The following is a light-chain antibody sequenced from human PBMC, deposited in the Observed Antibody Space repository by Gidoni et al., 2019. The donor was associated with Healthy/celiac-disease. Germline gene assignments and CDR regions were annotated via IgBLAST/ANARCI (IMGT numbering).Light chain of an antibody. CDR2: AAS. CDR1: QNISSY. J-gene: IGKJ1*01. V-gene: IGKV1-39*01. CDR3: QQSYSALWT. Sequence: DIQMTQSPSSLSASVGDRVTITCRASQNISSYLNWYQQKPGKAPKLLIYAASSLQSGVPSRFSGSGSGTDFTLTVSSLQPEDFATYYCQQSYSALWTFGQXTKVEIK.